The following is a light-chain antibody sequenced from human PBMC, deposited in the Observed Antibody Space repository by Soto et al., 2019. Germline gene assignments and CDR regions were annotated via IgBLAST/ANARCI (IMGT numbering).Light chain of an antibody. Sequence: EIVMTQSPATLSVSPGERVTLSCRASQPISSNLAWYQQRPGQAPRLLIYGASTRATGIPARFSGSGSGTEFTLTVSSLQSEDFAVYYCQQYNNWPPWTFGQGTKVDIK. V-gene: IGKV3-15*01. J-gene: IGKJ1*01. CDR1: QPISSN. CDR3: QQYNNWPPWT. CDR2: GAS.